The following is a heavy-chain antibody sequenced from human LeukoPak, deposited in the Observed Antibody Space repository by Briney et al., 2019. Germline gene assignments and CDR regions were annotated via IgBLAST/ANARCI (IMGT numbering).Heavy chain of an antibody. CDR2: INPNSGGT. Sequence: ASVKVSCKASGYTFTGYYMHWVRQAPGQGLEWMGWINPNSGGTNYAQKFQGRVTMTRDTSISTAYMELSRLRSDDTAVYYCASQYYDIWTGYYISGPYGMDVWGQGTTVTVSS. CDR1: GYTFTGYY. V-gene: IGHV1-2*02. J-gene: IGHJ6*02. CDR3: ASQYYDIWTGYYISGPYGMDV. D-gene: IGHD3-9*01.